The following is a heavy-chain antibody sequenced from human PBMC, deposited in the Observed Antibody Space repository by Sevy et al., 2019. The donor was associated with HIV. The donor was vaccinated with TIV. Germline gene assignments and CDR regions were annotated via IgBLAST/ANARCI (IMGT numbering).Heavy chain of an antibody. CDR3: ARAYGSGSYHYFDY. J-gene: IGHJ4*02. V-gene: IGHV4-38-2*01. CDR1: GYSISSGYY. CDR2: IYHSGST. Sequence: SETLSLTCAVSGYSISSGYYWGWIRQPPGKGLECIGSIYHSGSTYYNPSLKSRVTISVDTSMNQFSLKLSSVTAADTAVYYCARAYGSGSYHYFDYWGQGTLVTVSS. D-gene: IGHD3-10*01.